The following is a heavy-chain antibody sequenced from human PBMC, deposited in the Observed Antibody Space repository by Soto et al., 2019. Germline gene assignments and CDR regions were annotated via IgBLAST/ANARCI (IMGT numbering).Heavy chain of an antibody. CDR2: MNPNSGNT. J-gene: IGHJ5*02. D-gene: IGHD4-4*01. CDR3: ARRCSTSRKRLDYSNSKYNWFDP. Sequence: GASVKVSCKASGYTFTSYDINWVRQATGQGLEWMGWMNPNSGNTGYAQNFQGRVTMTRNTSISTAYMELSSLRSEDTAVYYCARRCSTSRKRLDYSNSKYNWFDPWGQGTLVTVSS. CDR1: GYTFTSYD. V-gene: IGHV1-8*01.